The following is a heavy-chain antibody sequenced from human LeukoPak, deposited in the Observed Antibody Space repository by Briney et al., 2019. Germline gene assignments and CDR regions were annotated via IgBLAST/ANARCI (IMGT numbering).Heavy chain of an antibody. D-gene: IGHD2-2*01. V-gene: IGHV4-30-4*08. CDR1: GGSISSGDYY. CDR3: ARDHCSSTSCFLPGGWFDP. Sequence: SETLSLTCTVSGGSISSGDYYWSWIRQPPGKGLEWIGYIYYSGSTYYNPSLKSRVTISVDTAKNQFSLKLSSVTAADTAVYYCARDHCSSTSCFLPGGWFDPWGQGTLVTVSS. J-gene: IGHJ5*02. CDR2: IYYSGST.